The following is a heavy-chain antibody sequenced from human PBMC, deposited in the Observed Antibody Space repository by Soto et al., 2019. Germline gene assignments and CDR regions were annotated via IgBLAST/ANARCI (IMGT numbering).Heavy chain of an antibody. CDR2: ISGSGGST. V-gene: IGHV3-23*01. J-gene: IGHJ4*02. CDR3: AKSYAGFGEFQPSDY. Sequence: EVQLLESGGGLVQPGGSLRLSCAASGFTFSSYAMSWVRQAPGKGLEWVSAISGSGGSTYYADSVKGRFTISRDNSKNTLYLKMNSLRAEDTAVYYCAKSYAGFGEFQPSDYWGQGTLVTVSS. D-gene: IGHD3-10*01. CDR1: GFTFSSYA.